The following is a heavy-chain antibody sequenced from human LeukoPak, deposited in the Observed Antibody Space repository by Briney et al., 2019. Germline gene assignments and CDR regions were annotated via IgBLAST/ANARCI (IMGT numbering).Heavy chain of an antibody. CDR2: INSDGSWT. CDR1: GNYW. CDR3: VSFYETY. Sequence: QPGGSLRLSCAASGNYWMHWVRQVPGKGLVWVSHINSDGSWTSYADSVKGRFTISKDNAKNTVYLQMNRLRAEDTAVYYCVSFYETYWGRGTLVTVSS. D-gene: IGHD2/OR15-2a*01. V-gene: IGHV3-74*01. J-gene: IGHJ4*02.